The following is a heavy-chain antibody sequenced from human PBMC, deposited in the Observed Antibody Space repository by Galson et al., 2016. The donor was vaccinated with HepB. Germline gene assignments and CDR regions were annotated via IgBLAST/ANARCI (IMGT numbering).Heavy chain of an antibody. D-gene: IGHD3-3*01. V-gene: IGHV4-39*01. Sequence: SETLSLTCTVSSGSSSSSNYYWGWIRQPPGKGLEWIGTIHESGSTYYTPSLKSRVTMSVDTSNNQFSLELRSVTAADTAVYYCARQRKELRSLEWFFDYWGQGTLVTVSS. J-gene: IGHJ4*02. CDR2: IHESGST. CDR1: SGSSSSSNYY. CDR3: ARQRKELRSLEWFFDY.